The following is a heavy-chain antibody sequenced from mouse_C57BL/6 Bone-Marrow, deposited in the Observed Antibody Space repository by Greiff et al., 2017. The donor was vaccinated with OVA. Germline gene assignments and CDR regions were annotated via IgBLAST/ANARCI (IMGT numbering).Heavy chain of an antibody. D-gene: IGHD2-14*01. Sequence: QVQLQQPGAELVMPGASVKLSCKASGYTFTSYWMHWVKQRPGQGLEWIGEIDPSDSYTNYNQKFKGKSTLTVDKSSSTAYMQLSSLTSEDSAVYYCARALGGYPDYWGQGTTLTVSS. CDR1: GYTFTSYW. CDR2: IDPSDSYT. CDR3: ARALGGYPDY. J-gene: IGHJ2*01. V-gene: IGHV1-69*01.